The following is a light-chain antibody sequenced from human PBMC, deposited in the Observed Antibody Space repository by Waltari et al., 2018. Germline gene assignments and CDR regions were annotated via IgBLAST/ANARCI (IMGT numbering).Light chain of an antibody. CDR3: MQGTHWPPRA. CDR2: LGS. Sequence: EIVLTQSPGTLPVTPGEPASISCRSSQGLLHTNGYNYLDWYLQKPGQSPQLLIYLGSNRASGVPDRFSGSGSGTNFTLKISRVEAEDVGVYYCMQGTHWPPRAFGQGTKLEIK. V-gene: IGKV2-28*01. J-gene: IGKJ2*01. CDR1: QGLLHTNGYNY.